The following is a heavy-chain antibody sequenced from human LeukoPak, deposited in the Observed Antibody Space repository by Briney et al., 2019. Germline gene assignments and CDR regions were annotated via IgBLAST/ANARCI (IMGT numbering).Heavy chain of an antibody. V-gene: IGHV3-21*01. Sequence: GGSLRLSCAASGFTFSDYTMNWVRQAPGKGLEWVSSVSSSSSYIYYADSVKGRFTISRDNAKNSLYLQMNSLIAEDTAVYYCASTVGHTLDYWGQGTLVTVSS. CDR1: GFTFSDYT. CDR3: ASTVGHTLDY. D-gene: IGHD1-26*01. J-gene: IGHJ4*02. CDR2: VSSSSSYI.